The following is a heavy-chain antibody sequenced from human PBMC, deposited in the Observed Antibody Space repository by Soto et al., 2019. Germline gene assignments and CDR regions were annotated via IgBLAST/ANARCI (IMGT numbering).Heavy chain of an antibody. CDR3: ARILGYCSGGSCYSTDRFADKYYFDY. Sequence: SETLSLTCTVSGGSISSYYWSWIRQPPGKGLEWIGYIYYSGSTNYNPSLKSRVTISVDTSKNQFSLKLSSVTAADTAVYYCARILGYCSGGSCYSTDRFADKYYFDYWGQGTLVTVSS. CDR1: GGSISSYY. CDR2: IYYSGST. D-gene: IGHD2-15*01. V-gene: IGHV4-59*08. J-gene: IGHJ4*02.